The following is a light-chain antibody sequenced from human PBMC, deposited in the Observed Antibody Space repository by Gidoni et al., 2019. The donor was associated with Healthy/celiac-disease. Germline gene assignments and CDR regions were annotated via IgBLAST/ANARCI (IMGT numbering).Light chain of an antibody. V-gene: IGKV3-20*01. CDR1: QSVSSSY. Sequence: EIVLTQSPGTLSLSPGERATLSCMASQSVSSSYLAWYQQKPRQAPRLLIYGSSSRATGIPDMCSGSGSGTDFTLTISRLEPEDFAVYYCQQYGSSPRTFGQGTKVEIK. CDR2: GSS. CDR3: QQYGSSPRT. J-gene: IGKJ1*01.